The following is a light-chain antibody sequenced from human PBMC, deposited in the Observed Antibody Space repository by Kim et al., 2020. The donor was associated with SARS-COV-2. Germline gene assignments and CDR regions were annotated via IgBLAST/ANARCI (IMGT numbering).Light chain of an antibody. Sequence: SASVGDRVTITCRASQAIRRDLGWYQQKPGEAPKRLIYAASSLQRGVPFRFSGGGSGTDFTLTINSLQPEDFVTYFCLQYYEYPLTFGQGTKLEI. CDR2: AAS. CDR1: QAIRRD. V-gene: IGKV1-17*01. CDR3: LQYYEYPLT. J-gene: IGKJ2*01.